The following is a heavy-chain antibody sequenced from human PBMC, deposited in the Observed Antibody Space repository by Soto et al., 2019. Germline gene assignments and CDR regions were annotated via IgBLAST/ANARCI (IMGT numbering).Heavy chain of an antibody. J-gene: IGHJ6*02. D-gene: IGHD5-18*01. CDR3: ARAVDTAMVRKFYGMDV. Sequence: ASVKVSCKACGYSFTGYYMHWVRQAPGQGLEWMGWINPNSGGTNYAQKFQGWVTMTRDTSISTAYMELSRLRSDDTAVYYCARAVDTAMVRKFYGMDVWGQGTTVTVSS. V-gene: IGHV1-2*04. CDR1: GYSFTGYY. CDR2: INPNSGGT.